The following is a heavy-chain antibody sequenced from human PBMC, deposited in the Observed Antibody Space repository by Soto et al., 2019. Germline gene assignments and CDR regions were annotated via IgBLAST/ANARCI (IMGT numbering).Heavy chain of an antibody. Sequence: GSLILSWAASGVTFSGSAVHWVRQASGKGLEWVGRIRSKANSYATAYAASVKGRFTISRDDSKNTAYLQMNRLKTEDTAVYYCTNGMDVWGQGTTVTVSS. CDR1: GVTFSGSA. CDR2: IRSKANSYAT. V-gene: IGHV3-73*01. J-gene: IGHJ6*02. CDR3: TNGMDV.